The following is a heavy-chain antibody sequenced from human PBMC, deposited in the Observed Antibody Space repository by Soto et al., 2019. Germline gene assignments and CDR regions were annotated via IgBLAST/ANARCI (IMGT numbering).Heavy chain of an antibody. CDR3: VQSRCGGDCLQSYSSHSYFGLDV. CDR1: GFSLSTTGVG. J-gene: IGHJ6*02. D-gene: IGHD2-21*01. V-gene: IGHV2-5*01. Sequence: QITLKESGPTLVKPTQTLTLTCTFSGFSLSTTGVGVGWIRQPPGKALEWLALLYWYDDKRYTPSLKSRLTITKDTSKNQVVLTMTNMDPVDTATYYCVQSRCGGDCLQSYSSHSYFGLDVWGQGTTVTVSS. CDR2: LYWYDDK.